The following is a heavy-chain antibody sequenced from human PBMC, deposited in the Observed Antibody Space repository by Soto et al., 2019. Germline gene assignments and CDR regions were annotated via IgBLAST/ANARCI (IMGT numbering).Heavy chain of an antibody. J-gene: IGHJ3*02. V-gene: IGHV4-61*01. Sequence: SETLSLTCTVSGGSVSSGSYYWSWIRQPPGKGLEWIGYIYYSGSTNYNPSLKSRVTISVDTSKNQFSLKLSSVTAADTAVYYCARVAVLDRGGSDAFDIWGQGTMVTVSS. CDR2: IYYSGST. D-gene: IGHD1-26*01. CDR1: GGSVSSGSYY. CDR3: ARVAVLDRGGSDAFDI.